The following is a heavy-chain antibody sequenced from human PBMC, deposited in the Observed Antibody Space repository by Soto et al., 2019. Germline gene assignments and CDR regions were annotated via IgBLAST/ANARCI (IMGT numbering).Heavy chain of an antibody. Sequence: RASVKVSCKASGYTFTSDAINWVRQASGQGLEWMGWMNADTGNTVYTQKFLGRVTMTRNTSISTAYMELSSLRSEDTAMYYCARGTKSLGNWGQGTLVTVSS. V-gene: IGHV1-8*01. J-gene: IGHJ4*02. CDR2: MNADTGNT. CDR1: GYTFTSDA. CDR3: ARGTKSLGN. D-gene: IGHD2-8*01.